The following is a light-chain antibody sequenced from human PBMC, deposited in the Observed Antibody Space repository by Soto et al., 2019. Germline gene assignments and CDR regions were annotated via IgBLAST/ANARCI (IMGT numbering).Light chain of an antibody. CDR1: QTINRW. J-gene: IGKJ1*01. V-gene: IGKV1-5*03. CDR3: QHWS. Sequence: DIQMTQSPSTLSASVGDRVTITCRASQTINRWFAWYQQKPGEVPKLLIYKASVLESGLPSRFSGSRSGTEFTLTISRLQPEDVATYYCQHWSFGQGTKVEI. CDR2: KAS.